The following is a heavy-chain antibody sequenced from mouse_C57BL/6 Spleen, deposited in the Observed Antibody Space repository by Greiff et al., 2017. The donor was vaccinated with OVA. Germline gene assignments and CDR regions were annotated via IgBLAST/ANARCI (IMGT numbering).Heavy chain of an antibody. J-gene: IGHJ2*01. CDR2: ISSGGDYI. D-gene: IGHD1-1*01. Sequence: EVQVVESGEGLVKPGASLKLSCAASGFTFSSYAMSWVRQTPEQRLEWVAYISSGGDYIYYADTVKGRFTISRDNAWNTLYLQISSLKSEDTAMYYCTRGDYGSSYVEYFDYWGQGTTLTVSS. V-gene: IGHV5-9-1*02. CDR1: GFTFSSYA. CDR3: TRGDYGSSYVEYFDY.